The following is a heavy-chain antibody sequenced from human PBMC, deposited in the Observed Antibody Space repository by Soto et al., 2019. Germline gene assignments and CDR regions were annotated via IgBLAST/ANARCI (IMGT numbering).Heavy chain of an antibody. CDR1: CYSISSGYY. CDR2: IYHSGST. V-gene: IGHV4-38-2*01. Sequence: TSETLSLTCAVSCYSISSGYYWGWIRQPPGKGLEWIGSIYHSGSTYYNPSLKSRVTISVDTSKNQFSLKLSSVTAADTAVYYCAKVAAAGRNYFDYWGQGTLVTVSS. CDR3: AKVAAAGRNYFDY. J-gene: IGHJ4*02. D-gene: IGHD6-13*01.